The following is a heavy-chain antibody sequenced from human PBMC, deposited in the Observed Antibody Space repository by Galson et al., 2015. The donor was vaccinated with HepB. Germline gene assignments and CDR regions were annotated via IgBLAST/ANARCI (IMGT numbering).Heavy chain of an antibody. CDR2: LSGSAANT. V-gene: IGHV3-23*01. J-gene: IGHJ6*03. D-gene: IGHD2-2*01. CDR3: IRPYCSGTSCYSMDV. CDR1: GFTFSSYA. Sequence: SLRLSCAASGFTFSSYALSWVRQAPGKGLEWVAALSGSAANTFYGDSVKGRFTISRDDSKNTAYLQMNSLKTEDTAVYYCIRPYCSGTSCYSMDVWGKGTTVTVSS.